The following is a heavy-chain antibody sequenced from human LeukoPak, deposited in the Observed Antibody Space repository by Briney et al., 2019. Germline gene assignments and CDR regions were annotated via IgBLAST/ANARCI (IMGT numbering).Heavy chain of an antibody. Sequence: GGSLRLSCAASGFTFSSYAMSWVRQAPGKGLEWVSAISGSGGSTNYADSVKGRFTISRDNSKNMLCLQMNSLRAEDTAVYYCAELGITMIGGVWGKGTTVTISS. CDR2: ISGSGGST. CDR1: GFTFSSYA. V-gene: IGHV3-23*01. J-gene: IGHJ6*04. CDR3: AELGITMIGGV. D-gene: IGHD3-10*02.